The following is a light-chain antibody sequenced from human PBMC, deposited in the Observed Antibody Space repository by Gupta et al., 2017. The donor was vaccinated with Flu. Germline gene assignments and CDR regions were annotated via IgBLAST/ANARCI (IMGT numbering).Light chain of an antibody. CDR2: AAS. V-gene: IGKV3-20*01. CDR3: QQEGSEHPSIT. J-gene: IGKJ5*01. Sequence: EIVLTQSPGTLSLSPGERASLSCRASQSISNNYLAWYQQKPGQAPRLLIYAASSRAEGIPDRFSGSGDGTDFSLTISRREPEDFAVYYCQQEGSEHPSITFGQGTRMDIK. CDR1: QSISNNY.